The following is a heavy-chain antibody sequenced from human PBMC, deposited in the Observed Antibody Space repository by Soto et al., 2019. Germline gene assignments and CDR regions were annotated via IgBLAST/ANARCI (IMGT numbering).Heavy chain of an antibody. Sequence: QVQLVQSGAEVKKPGASVKVSCKASGYTFTSYRISWVRQAPGQGLEWMGWISAYNGNTNYAQKLQGRVTMTTDTPTSTAYRELRSLRSDDTAVYYCARDWETTVTSQPDYWGQGTLVTVSS. J-gene: IGHJ4*02. CDR3: ARDWETTVTSQPDY. CDR2: ISAYNGNT. CDR1: GYTFTSYR. D-gene: IGHD4-17*01. V-gene: IGHV1-18*01.